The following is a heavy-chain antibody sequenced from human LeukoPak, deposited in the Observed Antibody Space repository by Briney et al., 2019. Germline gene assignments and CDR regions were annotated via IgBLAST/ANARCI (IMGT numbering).Heavy chain of an antibody. J-gene: IGHJ4*02. V-gene: IGHV1-69*04. CDR2: IIPILGIA. D-gene: IGHD2-15*01. CDR3: ARDRIGTEYPFDY. Sequence: PVKVSCKASGGTFSSYTISWVRQAPGQGLEWMGRIIPILGIANYAQKFQGRVTITADKSTSTAYMELSSLRSEDTAVYYCARDRIGTEYPFDYWGQGTLVTVSS. CDR1: GGTFSSYT.